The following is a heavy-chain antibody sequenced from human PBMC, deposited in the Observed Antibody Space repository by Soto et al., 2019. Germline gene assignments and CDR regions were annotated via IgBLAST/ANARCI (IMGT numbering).Heavy chain of an antibody. CDR3: ARDFVPGRMVRGVSAFDI. V-gene: IGHV1-18*04. D-gene: IGHD3-10*01. J-gene: IGHJ3*02. CDR1: GYTFISYG. Sequence: QVQLVQSGAEVKKSGASVKVSCKASGYTFISYGISWVRQAPGQGLEWMGWISAYNGNTNYAQKVQGRVTVTTDTSTSTAYMELKCLRSDDTAVYYCARDFVPGRMVRGVSAFDIWGQGKMVTVSS. CDR2: ISAYNGNT.